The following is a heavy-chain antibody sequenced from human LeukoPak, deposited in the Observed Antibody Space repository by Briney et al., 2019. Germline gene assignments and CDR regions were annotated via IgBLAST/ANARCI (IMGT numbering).Heavy chain of an antibody. D-gene: IGHD6-13*01. CDR2: TYYRSKWSN. Sequence: SQTLSLTCAISGDSVPSNSASWNWIRQSPSRGLEWLGRTYYRSKWSNDYAVSVKSRITINPDTSKNQFSLQLNSVTPEDTAVYYCARGIDSSSWLDYWGQGTLVTVSS. J-gene: IGHJ4*02. V-gene: IGHV6-1*01. CDR1: GDSVPSNSAS. CDR3: ARGIDSSSWLDY.